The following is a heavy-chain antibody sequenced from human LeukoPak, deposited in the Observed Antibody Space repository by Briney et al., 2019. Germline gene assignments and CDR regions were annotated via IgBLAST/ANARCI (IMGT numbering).Heavy chain of an antibody. J-gene: IGHJ4*02. V-gene: IGHV4-39*07. Sequence: PSETLSLTCTVSGGSISSSSYYWGWIRQPPGKGLEWIGSIYYSGSTYYNPSLKSRVTISVDTSKNQFSLKLSSVTAADTAVYYCARAGQGYCTSASCYLSLDYWGQGTLVTVSS. CDR3: ARAGQGYCTSASCYLSLDY. CDR1: GGSISSSSYY. CDR2: IYYSGST. D-gene: IGHD2-2*01.